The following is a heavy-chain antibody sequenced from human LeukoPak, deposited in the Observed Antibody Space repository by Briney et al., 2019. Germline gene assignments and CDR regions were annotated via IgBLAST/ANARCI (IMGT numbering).Heavy chain of an antibody. V-gene: IGHV1-2*02. CDR2: INPTSGAT. Sequence: ASVKVSCKAFENTFTDYYVHWVRQAPGQGLEWMGWINPTSGATNYAQKFQGRVTMTRDTSISTAYMELSRLRSDDTAVYYCARGTTVRTNTIFGVVPVYYFDYWGQGTLVTVSS. CDR3: ARGTTVRTNTIFGVVPVYYFDY. CDR1: ENTFTDYY. J-gene: IGHJ4*02. D-gene: IGHD3-3*01.